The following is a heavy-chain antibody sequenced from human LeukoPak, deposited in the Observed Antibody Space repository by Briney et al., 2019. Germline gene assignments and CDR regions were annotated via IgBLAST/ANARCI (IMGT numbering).Heavy chain of an antibody. CDR1: GGTLSINA. Sequence: ASVKVSCKASGGTLSINAITWVRQAPGQGLEWMGGIIPMSETPKYTQKFQGRVTITTDESTNTAYMELSSLRSEDTAVYYCARDKNSGECVSNCCYGVWPLDIWGQGTMVTVSS. J-gene: IGHJ3*02. CDR3: ARDKNSGECVSNCCYGVWPLDI. V-gene: IGHV1-69*05. CDR2: IIPMSETP. D-gene: IGHD2-2*01.